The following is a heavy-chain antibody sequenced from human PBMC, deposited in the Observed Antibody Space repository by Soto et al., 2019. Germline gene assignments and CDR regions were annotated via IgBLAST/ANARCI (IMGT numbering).Heavy chain of an antibody. CDR3: TLSVVPGPNYGDYYYYGMDV. J-gene: IGHJ6*02. V-gene: IGHV3-15*07. D-gene: IGHD4-17*01. CDR1: GFTFSNAW. CDR2: IKSKTDGGTT. Sequence: PGGSLRLSCAASGFTFSNAWMNWVRQAPGKGLEWVGRIKSKTDGGTTDYAAPVKGRFTISRDDSKNTLYLQMNSLKTEDTAVYYCTLSVVPGPNYGDYYYYGMDVWGQGTTVTVSS.